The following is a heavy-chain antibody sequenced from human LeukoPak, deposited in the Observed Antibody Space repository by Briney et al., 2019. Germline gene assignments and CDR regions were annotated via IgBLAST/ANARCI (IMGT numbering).Heavy chain of an antibody. CDR1: GFTFRSYA. CDR2: LSGSGGST. D-gene: IGHD6-6*01. CDR3: AEETGLYRNSPVEC. J-gene: IGHJ4*02. Sequence: GGSLRLSCAGSGFTFRSYAMSRVPQAPGKGVEWVSSLSGSGGSTYYAHSVRGRVTITRDNSKNTLYLQMNSLRAEDTAVYYCAEETGLYRNSPVECWGQGTLVTVSS. V-gene: IGHV3-23*01.